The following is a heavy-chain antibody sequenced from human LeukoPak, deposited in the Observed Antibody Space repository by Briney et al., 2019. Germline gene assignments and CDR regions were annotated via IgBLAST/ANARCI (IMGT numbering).Heavy chain of an antibody. J-gene: IGHJ3*01. Sequence: SQTVSLTCTVSGGSVWTNNYFWNWLRQPAGKGLEWIGRIYSSGTTHYNPSLNSGVTMSVDTSKNQFSLKLNSATAADTAVYYCARYREAYDHYPNTLDLWGQGTMVTVSS. V-gene: IGHV4-61*02. CDR1: GGSVWTNNYF. D-gene: IGHD1-26*01. CDR2: IYSSGTT. CDR3: ARYREAYDHYPNTLDL.